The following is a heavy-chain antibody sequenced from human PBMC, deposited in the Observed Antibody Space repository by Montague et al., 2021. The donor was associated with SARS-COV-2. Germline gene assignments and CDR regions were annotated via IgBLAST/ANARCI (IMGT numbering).Heavy chain of an antibody. CDR3: AGGPAATYYYGMDV. J-gene: IGHJ6*02. D-gene: IGHD2-15*01. CDR2: IYTSGNT. CDR1: GGSISSGSYY. V-gene: IGHV4-61*02. Sequence: TLSLTCTVSGGSISSGSYYWSWIRQPAGKGLEWIGRIYTSGNTNYNPSLKSRVTISVDTSKNQFSLKLSSMTAADTAVYYCAGGPAATYYYGMDVWGQGTTVTVSS.